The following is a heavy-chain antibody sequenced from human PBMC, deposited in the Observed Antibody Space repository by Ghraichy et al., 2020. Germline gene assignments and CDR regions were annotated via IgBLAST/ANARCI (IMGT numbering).Heavy chain of an antibody. D-gene: IGHD4-17*01. J-gene: IGHJ4*02. CDR2: IIPIFGTA. V-gene: IGHV1-69*13. CDR3: ARGSNGDYRFDY. CDR1: GGTISSYA. Sequence: SVKVSCKASGGTISSYAINWVRQAPGQGLEWMGGIIPIFGTANYAQKFQGRVTITADESTSTAYMELSSLRSEDTAVYYCARGSNGDYRFDYWGQGTLVTVSS.